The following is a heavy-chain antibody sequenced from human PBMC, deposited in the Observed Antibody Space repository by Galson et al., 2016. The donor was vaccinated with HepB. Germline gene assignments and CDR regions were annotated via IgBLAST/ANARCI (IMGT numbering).Heavy chain of an antibody. CDR3: ASLATHGVDV. V-gene: IGHV4-34*01. Sequence: SETLSLTCAVSGGSLSGFYLTWIRQPPGKGLEWIGEIDYFGITNYNPSLKSRVTIFPDTSQRQFSLTLSSVTGADTAVHYCASLATHGVDVWSQGTTVIVSS. CDR2: IDYFGIT. J-gene: IGHJ6*02. CDR1: GGSLSGFY.